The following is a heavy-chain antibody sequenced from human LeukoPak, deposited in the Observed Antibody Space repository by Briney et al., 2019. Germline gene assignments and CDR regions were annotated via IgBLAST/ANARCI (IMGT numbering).Heavy chain of an antibody. J-gene: IGHJ4*02. D-gene: IGHD1-26*01. V-gene: IGHV3-7*01. CDR1: GFTFPNSW. CDR2: IKQDGSTK. CDR3: TRDTIGSLDY. Sequence: GGSLTLSCAASGFTFPNSWMAWVRQAPGKGLEWVANIKQDGSTKHYADSLKGRFTISRDNPKNSLFLQMNNLRADDTAIYYCTRDTIGSLDYWGQGILVTVAS.